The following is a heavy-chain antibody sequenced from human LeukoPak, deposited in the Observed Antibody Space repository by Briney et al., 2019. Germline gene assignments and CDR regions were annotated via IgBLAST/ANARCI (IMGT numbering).Heavy chain of an antibody. CDR2: IYTSGST. CDR1: GGSISSGSYY. CDR3: ARDSPPARYYYGSGSYYNPFDY. J-gene: IGHJ4*02. Sequence: SETLSLTCTVSGGSISSGSYYWSWIRQPAGKGLEWIGRIYTSGSTNYNPSLKSRVTISVDTSKNQFSLKLSSVTAADTAVYYCARDSPPARYYYGSGSYYNPFDYWGQGTLVTVSS. V-gene: IGHV4-61*02. D-gene: IGHD3-10*01.